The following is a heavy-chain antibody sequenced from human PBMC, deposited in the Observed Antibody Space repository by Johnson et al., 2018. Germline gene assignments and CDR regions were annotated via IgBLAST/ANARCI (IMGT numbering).Heavy chain of an antibody. CDR1: GFTFGDYA. J-gene: IGHJ6*03. Sequence: EVQLVESGGGLVQPGRSLRLSCTSSGFTFGDYAMSWFRQAPGKGLEWVGFIRGKTYGGTTEYAASVKGRFTISRDDSISIVYLQMNSLKTEDTAVYYCTRDRLRRLFVVVWYYVDVGGKGTTVTVSS. V-gene: IGHV3-49*03. CDR3: TRDRLRRLFVVVWYYVDV. CDR2: IRGKTYGGTT. D-gene: IGHD2-15*01.